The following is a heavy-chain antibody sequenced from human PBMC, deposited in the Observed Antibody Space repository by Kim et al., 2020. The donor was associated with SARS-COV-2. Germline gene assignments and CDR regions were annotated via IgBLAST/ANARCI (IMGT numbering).Heavy chain of an antibody. CDR1: GFTFSSYG. CDR3: ARDANQVLDV. D-gene: IGHD2-2*01. V-gene: IGHV3-30-3*01. CDR2: ISYAGSNK. Sequence: GGSLRLSCAASGFTFSSYGMHWVRQAPGKGLEWVAVISYAGSNKKYADSVKDRFTISRDNSNNTLYLQVNSLRAEDTAIYYCARDANQVLDVWGQGPTVTV. J-gene: IGHJ6*02.